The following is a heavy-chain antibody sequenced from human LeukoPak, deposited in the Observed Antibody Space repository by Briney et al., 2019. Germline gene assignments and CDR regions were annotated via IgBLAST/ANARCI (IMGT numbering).Heavy chain of an antibody. CDR2: IYYSGST. CDR3: ARDNYYDSSGYRY. Sequence: SETLSLTCTVSGGSISSGGYYWSWIRQHPGKGLEWIGYIYYSGSTYYNPSLKSRVTISVDTSKNQFSLKLSSVTAADTAVYYCARDNYYDSSGYRYWGQGTLVTVSS. J-gene: IGHJ4*02. V-gene: IGHV4-31*03. CDR1: GGSISSGGYY. D-gene: IGHD3-22*01.